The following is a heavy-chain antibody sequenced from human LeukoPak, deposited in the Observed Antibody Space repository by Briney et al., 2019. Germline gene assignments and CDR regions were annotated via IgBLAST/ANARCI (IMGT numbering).Heavy chain of an antibody. V-gene: IGHV3-7*03. J-gene: IGHJ4*02. Sequence: PGGSLRLSCAASGFTFSNYWMTWVRQAPGKGLEWVANIKQDGSEKYYVDSVKGRFTISRDNAKNSLYLQMNSLRAEDTAVYYCARGSTHYDSSGQVPFDYWGQGTLVTVSS. CDR2: IKQDGSEK. CDR1: GFTFSNYW. CDR3: ARGSTHYDSSGQVPFDY. D-gene: IGHD3-22*01.